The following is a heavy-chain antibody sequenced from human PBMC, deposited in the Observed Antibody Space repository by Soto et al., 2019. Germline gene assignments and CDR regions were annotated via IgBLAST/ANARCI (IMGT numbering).Heavy chain of an antibody. J-gene: IGHJ4*01. CDR3: ARDPSPYTSGWYGIDF. V-gene: IGHV3-30-3*01. CDR2: ISYDGSNK. D-gene: IGHD6-19*01. Sequence: PGGSLRLSCAASVFTCSSYAMHWVRQAPGKGLEWVAVISYDGSNKYYADSIKGRFTISRDNSANTLFLQVNSLRREDTAMYYCARDPSPYTSGWYGIDFWGHGTLVTVSS. CDR1: VFTCSSYA.